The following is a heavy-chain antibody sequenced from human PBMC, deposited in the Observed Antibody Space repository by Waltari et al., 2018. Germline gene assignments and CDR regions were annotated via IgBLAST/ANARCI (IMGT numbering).Heavy chain of an antibody. CDR2: IFPGDSDT. V-gene: IGHV5-51*01. CDR3: ARHGPIAAAGFYYFDY. CDR1: GYSFTSDW. J-gene: IGHJ4*02. Sequence: EVQLVQSGAEEKKPGESQKISCKGYGYSFTSDWIGRVRQMPGKGLEWMGIIFPGDSDTRYSPSFQGQVTFSADKSITTAYLQWSSLKASDTAMYYCARHGPIAAAGFYYFDYCGQGTLVTVSS. D-gene: IGHD6-13*01.